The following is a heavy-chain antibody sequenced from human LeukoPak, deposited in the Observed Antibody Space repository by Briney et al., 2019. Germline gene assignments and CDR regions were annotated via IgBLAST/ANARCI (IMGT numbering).Heavy chain of an antibody. Sequence: GGSLRLSCAASGFTFSDYHMSWIRQAPGKGLEWVSYISSSSSYTNYADSVKGRFTISRDNAKNSLYLQMNSLRAEDTAVYYCARVPGVVYADYWGQGALVTVSS. CDR3: ARVPGVVYADY. CDR2: ISSSSSYT. V-gene: IGHV3-11*06. CDR1: GFTFSDYH. J-gene: IGHJ4*02. D-gene: IGHD2-8*02.